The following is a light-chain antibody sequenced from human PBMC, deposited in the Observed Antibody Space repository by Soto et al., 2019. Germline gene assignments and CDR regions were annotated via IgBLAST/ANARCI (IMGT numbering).Light chain of an antibody. CDR1: QSVSSN. Sequence: EIGMTQSPATLSVTPGERATLSCRASQSVSSNLAWYQQKPGQAPRLLIYGASTRATGIPARFSGSGSGTDFTLTISCLEPEDVALYCCQLRYILPSRLGEGTMVDIK. CDR2: GAS. J-gene: IGKJ1*01. CDR3: QLRYILPSR. V-gene: IGKV3D-15*01.